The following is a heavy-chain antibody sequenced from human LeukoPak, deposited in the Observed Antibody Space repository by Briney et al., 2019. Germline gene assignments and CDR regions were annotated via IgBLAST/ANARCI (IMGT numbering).Heavy chain of an antibody. Sequence: SETLSLTCAVYGGSFSGYYWSWIRQPPGKGLEWIGEINHSGSTNYNPSLKSRVTISVDTSKNQFSLKLSSATAADTAVYYCARRVRFLEWLAWFDPWGQGTLVTVSS. J-gene: IGHJ5*02. CDR2: INHSGST. CDR3: ARRVRFLEWLAWFDP. V-gene: IGHV4-34*01. CDR1: GGSFSGYY. D-gene: IGHD3-3*01.